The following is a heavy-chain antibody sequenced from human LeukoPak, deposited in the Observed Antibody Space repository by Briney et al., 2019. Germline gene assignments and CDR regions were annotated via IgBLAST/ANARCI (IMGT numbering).Heavy chain of an antibody. CDR1: GYTFTGYH. D-gene: IGHD2-2*01. J-gene: IGHJ5*02. CDR2: INPNSGGT. Sequence: GASVKVSCKASGYTFTGYHMHWVRQAPGQGLEWMGWINPNSGGTNYAQKFQGRVTMTRDTSISTAYMELSRLRSDDTAVYYCAREYCSSTSYFDDPWGQGTLVTVSS. CDR3: AREYCSSTSYFDDP. V-gene: IGHV1-2*02.